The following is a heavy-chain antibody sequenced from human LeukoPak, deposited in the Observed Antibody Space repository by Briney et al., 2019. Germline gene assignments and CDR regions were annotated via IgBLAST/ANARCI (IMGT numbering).Heavy chain of an antibody. V-gene: IGHV3-7*01. J-gene: IGHJ4*02. D-gene: IGHD4-17*01. Sequence: HPGGSLRLSCAASGFTFSSYWMSWVRQAPGKGLEWVANIKQDGSEKYYVDSVKGRFTISRDNAKNSLYLQVNSLRAEDTAVYYCARDPHMTTVTTGIGNWGQGTLVTVSS. CDR1: GFTFSSYW. CDR3: ARDPHMTTVTTGIGN. CDR2: IKQDGSEK.